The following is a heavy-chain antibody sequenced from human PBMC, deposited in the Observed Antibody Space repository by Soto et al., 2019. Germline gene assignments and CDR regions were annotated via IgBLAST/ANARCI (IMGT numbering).Heavy chain of an antibody. V-gene: IGHV3-23*01. Sequence: EVQLLESGGGLVRPGGSLRLSCTASGFSFSSYALSWVRQAPGKGLEWVSTISGSDGKTYYADSVKGRFSISRDTSKTTLYLEMTSLRVEDTAVYYCARWSFLDYRGQGTRVTVS. CDR2: ISGSDGKT. J-gene: IGHJ4*02. CDR3: ARWSFLDY. CDR1: GFSFSSYA. D-gene: IGHD1-26*01.